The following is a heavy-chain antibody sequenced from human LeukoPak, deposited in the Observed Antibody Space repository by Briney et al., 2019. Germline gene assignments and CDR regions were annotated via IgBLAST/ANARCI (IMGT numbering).Heavy chain of an antibody. CDR1: GFTFSSYA. CDR3: ARVGCSSTSCSRRDYYYYYMDV. CDR2: ISSNGGST. D-gene: IGHD2-2*01. V-gene: IGHV3-64*01. J-gene: IGHJ6*03. Sequence: GGSLRLSCAASGFTFSSYAMHWVRQAPGKGLEYVSAISSNGGSTYYANSVKGRFTISRDNSKNTLYLQMGSLRAEDMAVYYCARVGCSSTSCSRRDYYYYYMDVWGKGTTVTVSS.